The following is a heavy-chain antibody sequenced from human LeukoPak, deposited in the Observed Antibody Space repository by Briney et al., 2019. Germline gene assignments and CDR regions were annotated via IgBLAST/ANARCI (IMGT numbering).Heavy chain of an antibody. CDR1: GGSISSGGYY. D-gene: IGHD3-22*01. J-gene: IGHJ4*02. CDR2: IYYSGST. V-gene: IGHV4-31*03. CDR3: ARWAGGYDSSGYYGLRFDY. Sequence: SQTLSLTCTVSGGSISSGGYYWSWIRQHPGKGLEWIGYIYYSGSTYYNPSLKSRVTISVDTSKNQFSLELSSVTAADTAVYYCARWAGGYDSSGYYGLRFDYWGQGTLVTVSS.